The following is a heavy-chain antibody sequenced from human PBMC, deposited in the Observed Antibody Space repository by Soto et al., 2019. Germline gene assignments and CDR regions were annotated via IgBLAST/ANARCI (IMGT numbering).Heavy chain of an antibody. D-gene: IGHD6-19*01. J-gene: IGHJ5*02. V-gene: IGHV1-2*02. CDR3: ARSKQWPNWFDP. CDR1: GYIFTGYY. CDR2: INPNSGGT. Sequence: RASVKVSCKASGYIFTGYYMHWVRQAPGQGLEWMGWINPNSGGTSYAQRFQGRVTMTRDTSISTAFMELSRLRSDDTAVYFCARSKQWPNWFDPWGQGTLVTVSS.